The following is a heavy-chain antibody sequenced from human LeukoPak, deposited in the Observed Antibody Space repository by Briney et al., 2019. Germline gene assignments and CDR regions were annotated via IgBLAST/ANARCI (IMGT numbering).Heavy chain of an antibody. D-gene: IGHD3-10*01. CDR1: GYTFTGYY. CDR3: ARVPKRITMVRGVPYNWFDP. CDR2: INPNSGGT. J-gene: IGHJ5*02. Sequence: ATVKVSCKASGYTFTGYYMHWVRQAPGQGLEWMGWINPNSGGTNYAQKFQGRVTMTRDTSISTAYMELSRLRSGDTAVYYCARVPKRITMVRGVPYNWFDPWGQGTLVTVSS. V-gene: IGHV1-2*02.